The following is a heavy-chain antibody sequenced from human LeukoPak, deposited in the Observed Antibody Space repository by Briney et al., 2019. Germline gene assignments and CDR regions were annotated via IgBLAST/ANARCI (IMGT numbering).Heavy chain of an antibody. CDR2: MSYSGST. CDR1: GVSISSSSYY. V-gene: IGHV4-39*01. Sequence: PSETLSLTCTVSGVSISSSSYYWGWICQPPGKGLEWIGSMSYSGSTYYNPSLKSRITISVDTSKNQFSLKLSSVTAADTAVYYCARHTRPTAAGTGFGPNWFDPWGQGTLVTVSS. CDR3: ARHTRPTAAGTGFGPNWFDP. D-gene: IGHD6-13*01. J-gene: IGHJ5*02.